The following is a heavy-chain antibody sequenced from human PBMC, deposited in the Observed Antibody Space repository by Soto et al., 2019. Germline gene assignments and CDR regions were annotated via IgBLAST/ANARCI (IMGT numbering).Heavy chain of an antibody. V-gene: IGHV4-59*01. D-gene: IGHD5-18*01. CDR3: ASGRGYSYGSFDY. Sequence: SETLSLTCTVSGASISRYYWSWIRQPPGKGLEWIGYIYYSGSTNYNPSLKSRVTISVDTSKNQFSLKLSSVTAADTAVYYCASGRGYSYGSFDYWGQGTLVTVSS. J-gene: IGHJ4*02. CDR1: GASISRYY. CDR2: IYYSGST.